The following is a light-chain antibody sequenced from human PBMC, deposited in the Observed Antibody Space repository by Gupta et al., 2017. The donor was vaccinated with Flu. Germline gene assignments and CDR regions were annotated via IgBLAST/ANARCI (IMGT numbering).Light chain of an antibody. Sequence: DIVFTPSPGTLSLPPGERATLSCRASQSLSSKFLAWYQQKPCRAPRLLIYGASSRATGIPDRFSGSGSGTDFTLTINRLEPEDFAVYYCQRHGSAPKWIFGQGTKVEIK. CDR1: QSLSSKF. CDR2: GAS. J-gene: IGKJ1*01. CDR3: QRHGSAPKWI. V-gene: IGKV3-20*01.